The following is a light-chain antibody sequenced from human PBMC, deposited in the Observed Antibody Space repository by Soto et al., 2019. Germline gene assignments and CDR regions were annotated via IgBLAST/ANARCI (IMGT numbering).Light chain of an antibody. V-gene: IGLV8-61*01. CDR1: SGSVSTGYY. Sequence: QAVVTQEPSFSVSPGGTVTLTCGLSSGSVSTGYYPSWYQQTPGQAPRTHIYSTNTRSSGVPDRFSGSILGNKAALTITGAQADDESDYYCVLYMGRGISMLGGGTKVTVL. CDR2: STN. J-gene: IGLJ2*01. CDR3: VLYMGRGISM.